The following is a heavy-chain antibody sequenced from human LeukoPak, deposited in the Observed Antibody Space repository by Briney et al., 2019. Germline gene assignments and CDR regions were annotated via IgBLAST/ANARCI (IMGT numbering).Heavy chain of an antibody. V-gene: IGHV1-69*05. J-gene: IGHJ4*02. D-gene: IGHD1-1*01. CDR1: VGTFSSYA. CDR3: ARDRYDERRGNQYYFDY. Sequence: SVKLSCEASVGTFSSYAISCVRQAPGQGRECRGGIIPIFGTAKYAQKFQGRVTITTDESTSTAYRELSSLRSEDTAVYYCARDRYDERRGNQYYFDYWGQGTLVTVSS. CDR2: IIPIFGTA.